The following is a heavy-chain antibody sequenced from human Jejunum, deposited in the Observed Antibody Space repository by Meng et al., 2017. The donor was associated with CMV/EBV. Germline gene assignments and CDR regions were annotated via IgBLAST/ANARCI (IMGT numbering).Heavy chain of an antibody. CDR3: ARVEAIAASNGGGYYYYYGMDV. CDR2: ISSSSSYI. Sequence: RMNWVRQGPGKGREWVSSISSSSSYIYYADSVKGRFTISRDNAKNSLYLQMNSLRAEDTAVYYCARVEAIAASNGGGYYYYYGMDVWGQGTTVTVSS. CDR1: R. D-gene: IGHD6-6*01. J-gene: IGHJ6*02. V-gene: IGHV3-21*01.